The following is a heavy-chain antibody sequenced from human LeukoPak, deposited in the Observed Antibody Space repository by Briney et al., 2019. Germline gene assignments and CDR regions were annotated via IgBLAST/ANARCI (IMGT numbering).Heavy chain of an antibody. CDR2: IRSKANSYAT. CDR3: TRPPYDSSGYYYAFEY. J-gene: IGHJ4*02. Sequence: GGSLRLSCAASGFTFSGSAMHWVRQASGKGLEWVGRIRSKANSYATAYAASVKGRFTISRDDSKNTAYLQMNSLKTEDTAVYYCTRPPYDSSGYYYAFEYWGQGTLVTVSS. CDR1: GFTFSGSA. V-gene: IGHV3-73*01. D-gene: IGHD3-22*01.